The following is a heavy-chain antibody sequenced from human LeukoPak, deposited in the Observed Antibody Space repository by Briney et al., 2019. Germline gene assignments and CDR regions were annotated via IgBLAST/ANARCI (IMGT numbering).Heavy chain of an antibody. D-gene: IGHD4-17*01. J-gene: IGHJ6*02. Sequence: GGSLRLSCVASKFTFGSYWMTWVRQAPGKGLEWVANIKGDGSEEYYVDSVKGRFTISRDNVKNSLYLQMNSLRAEDTAVYYCASHYGDYDYYYGMDVWGQGTTVTVSS. V-gene: IGHV3-7*02. CDR1: KFTFGSYW. CDR3: ASHYGDYDYYYGMDV. CDR2: IKGDGSEE.